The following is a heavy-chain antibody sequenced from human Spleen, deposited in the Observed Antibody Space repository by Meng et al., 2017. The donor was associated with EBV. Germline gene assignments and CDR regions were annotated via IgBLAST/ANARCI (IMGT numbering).Heavy chain of an antibody. Sequence: QGPPQPWGARLFEPSETLSLTCAVDGGSFSGYYWSWIRQSPGKGLQWIGEINHSGNTIYNPSLKSRVTISVDTSKLQFSLNLTSVTAADTAVYYCARGSGDYLKLDCFDPWGQGTLVTVSS. J-gene: IGHJ5*02. D-gene: IGHD4-17*01. V-gene: IGHV4-34*01. CDR1: GGSFSGYY. CDR2: INHSGNT. CDR3: ARGSGDYLKLDCFDP.